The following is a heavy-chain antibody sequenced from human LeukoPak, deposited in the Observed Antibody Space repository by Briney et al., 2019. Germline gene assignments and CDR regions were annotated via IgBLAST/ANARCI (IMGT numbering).Heavy chain of an antibody. V-gene: IGHV4-4*07. Sequence: SETLSLTCTVSGGSISDFYWSWIRQPAGKGLEWIGRIYSGGSTNYNPSLKSQVTMSVDTSKKQFSLNLGSVTAADTAVYYCARDFYFCGERTLVTVSS. CDR2: IYSGGST. CDR1: GGSISDFY. CDR3: ARDFYF. J-gene: IGHJ4*02.